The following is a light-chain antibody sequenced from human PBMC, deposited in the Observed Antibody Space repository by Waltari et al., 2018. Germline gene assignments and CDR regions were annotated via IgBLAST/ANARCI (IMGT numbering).Light chain of an antibody. J-gene: IGKJ1*01. Sequence: DIQMTQSPSSLSASVGDRVTITCRASQSISGYLNWYQQKPGKAPNLLIYTSSTLQSGVPSRFSGSGSGTDFTLTISSLQPEDFATYDCQQSYTTPRTFGQGTRVDIK. CDR2: TSS. CDR3: QQSYTTPRT. CDR1: QSISGY. V-gene: IGKV1-39*01.